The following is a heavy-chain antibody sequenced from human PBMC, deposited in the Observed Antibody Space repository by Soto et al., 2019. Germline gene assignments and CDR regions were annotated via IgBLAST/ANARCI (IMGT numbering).Heavy chain of an antibody. J-gene: IGHJ6*03. CDR1: GFTFSSYS. D-gene: IGHD2-15*01. CDR3: ARVLQPGYCSAGSCYLPPSRYYFYYMDV. CDR2: ISSSSSYI. V-gene: IGHV3-21*01. Sequence: GGSLRLSCAASGFTFSSYSMNWVRQAPGKGLEWVSSISSSSSYIYYADSVKCRFTISRDNAKNSLYLQMNSLRAEDTAVYYCARVLQPGYCSAGSCYLPPSRYYFYYMDVSGKGTTITVSS.